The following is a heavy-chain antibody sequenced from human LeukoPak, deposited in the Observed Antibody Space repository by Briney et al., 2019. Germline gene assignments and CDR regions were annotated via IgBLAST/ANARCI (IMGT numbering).Heavy chain of an antibody. Sequence: SETLSLSCAVYGGSFSAYYWSWIRQPPGKGLEWIGEINHSGSTNYNPSLKSRVVISVDTSKNQFSLNMNSVTAADTAVYYCARVITVRGVIFDYWGQGTLVTVSS. J-gene: IGHJ4*02. V-gene: IGHV4-34*01. CDR1: GGSFSAYY. CDR2: INHSGST. CDR3: ARVITVRGVIFDY. D-gene: IGHD3-16*01.